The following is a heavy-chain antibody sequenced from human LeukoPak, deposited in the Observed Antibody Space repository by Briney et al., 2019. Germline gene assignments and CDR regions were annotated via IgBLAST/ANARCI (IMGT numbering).Heavy chain of an antibody. J-gene: IGHJ4*02. Sequence: GRSLRLSCAASGFTFRSYGMHWVRQAPGKGLEWVAVISYDGSNKYYADSVKGRFTISRDNSKNTLYLHVNSLRGEDTAVYYCARGPGRTKPFFDYWGQGTLVTVSS. CDR2: ISYDGSNK. D-gene: IGHD1-7*01. CDR3: ARGPGRTKPFFDY. CDR1: GFTFRSYG. V-gene: IGHV3-30*03.